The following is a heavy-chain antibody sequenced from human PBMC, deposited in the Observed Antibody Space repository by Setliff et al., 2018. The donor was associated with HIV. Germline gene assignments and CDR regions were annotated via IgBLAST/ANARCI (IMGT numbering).Heavy chain of an antibody. D-gene: IGHD1-26*01. CDR2: IYYSGST. Sequence: KPSETLSLTCTVSGGSISSSSYYWGWIRQPPGKGLEWIGSIYYSGSTDYNPSLKSRVTISVETSRNQFSLKLSSVTAADTAVYYCARRARGGSSYYFDYWGQGTLVTVSS. J-gene: IGHJ4*02. CDR3: ARRARGGSSYYFDY. CDR1: GGSISSSSYY. V-gene: IGHV4-39*01.